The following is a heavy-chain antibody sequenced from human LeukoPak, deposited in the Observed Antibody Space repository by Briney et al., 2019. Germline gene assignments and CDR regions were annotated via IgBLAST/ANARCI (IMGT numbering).Heavy chain of an antibody. CDR2: IYPGDSDT. V-gene: IGHV5-51*01. J-gene: IGHJ3*02. CDR3: ARRYSSSSGASDAFDI. Sequence: GESLKISCKGSGYSFSSYWIGWVRQMPGKGLEWMGIIYPGDSDTRYSPSFQGQVTISADKPISTAYLQWSSLKASDTAIYYCARRYSSSSGASDAFDIWGQGTMVTVSS. D-gene: IGHD6-6*01. CDR1: GYSFSSYW.